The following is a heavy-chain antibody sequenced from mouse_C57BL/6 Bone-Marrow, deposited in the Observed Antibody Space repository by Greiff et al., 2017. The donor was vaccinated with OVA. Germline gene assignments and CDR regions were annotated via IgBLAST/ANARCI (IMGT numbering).Heavy chain of an antibody. Sequence: QVQLQQSGAELVRPGASVTLSFKASGYTFTDYEMHWVKQTPVHGLEWIGAIDPETGGTAYNQKFKGKAILTADKSSSTAYMELRSLTSEDSAVYYCTRRDYYAMDYWGQGTSVTVSS. V-gene: IGHV1-15*01. CDR2: IDPETGGT. CDR3: TRRDYYAMDY. CDR1: GYTFTDYE. J-gene: IGHJ4*01.